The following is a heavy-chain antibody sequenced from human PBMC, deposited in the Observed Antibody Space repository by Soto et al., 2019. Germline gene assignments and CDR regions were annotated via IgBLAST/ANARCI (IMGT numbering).Heavy chain of an antibody. CDR2: ISYDGSNK. D-gene: IGHD2-21*02. Sequence: QVQLVESGGGVVQPGRSLRLSCAASGFTFSSYAMHWVRQAPGKGLEWMAVISYDGSNKYYADSVKGRFTISRDNSKNTLYLQMNSLRAEDTAVYYCARGICGGDCYRYFQHWGQGTLVTVSS. V-gene: IGHV3-30-3*01. J-gene: IGHJ1*01. CDR3: ARGICGGDCYRYFQH. CDR1: GFTFSSYA.